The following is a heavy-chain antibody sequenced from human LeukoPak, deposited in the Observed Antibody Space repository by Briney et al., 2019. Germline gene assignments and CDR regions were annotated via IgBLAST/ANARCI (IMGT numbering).Heavy chain of an antibody. Sequence: GGSLRLSCAASGFTFSSYAMHWVRQAPGKGLEWVAVISYDGSNKYYADSVKGRFTISRDNAKNSLYLQMNSLRAEDTAVYYCARGAIEIGWELLHYYFDYWGQGTLVTVSS. J-gene: IGHJ4*02. V-gene: IGHV3-30-3*01. CDR1: GFTFSSYA. CDR2: ISYDGSNK. CDR3: ARGAIEIGWELLHYYFDY. D-gene: IGHD1-26*01.